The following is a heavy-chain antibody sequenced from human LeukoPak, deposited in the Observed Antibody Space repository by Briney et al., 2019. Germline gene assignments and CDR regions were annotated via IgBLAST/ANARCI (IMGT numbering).Heavy chain of an antibody. CDR2: MNPNSGNT. V-gene: IGHV1-8*01. J-gene: IGHJ1*01. CDR1: GYTFTSYD. CDR3: ASIMTTVTQEGFQH. D-gene: IGHD4-17*01. Sequence: RASVKVSCKASGYTFTSYDINWVRQATGQGLEWMGWMNPNSGNTGYAQKFQGRVTMTRNTSISTAYMELSSLRSEDTAVYYCASIMTTVTQEGFQHWGQGTLVTVSS.